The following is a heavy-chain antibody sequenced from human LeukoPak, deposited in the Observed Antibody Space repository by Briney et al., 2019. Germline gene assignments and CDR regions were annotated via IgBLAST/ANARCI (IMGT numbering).Heavy chain of an antibody. CDR3: ASTSPYYYYYMDV. J-gene: IGHJ6*03. Sequence: GASVKVSCKASGYTFTSYGISWVRQAPGQGREWMGWISAYNGNTNYAQKLQGRVTMTTDTSTSTAYMELRSLRSDDTAVYYCASTSPYYYYYMDVWGKGTTVTVSS. CDR2: ISAYNGNT. CDR1: GYTFTSYG. V-gene: IGHV1-18*01.